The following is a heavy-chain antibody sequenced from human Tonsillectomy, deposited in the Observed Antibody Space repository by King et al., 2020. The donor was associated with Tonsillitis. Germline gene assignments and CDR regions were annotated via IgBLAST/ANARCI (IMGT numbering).Heavy chain of an antibody. J-gene: IGHJ4*02. CDR3: ASYYDSSGSSGFDY. Sequence: VQLVESGGGLVQPGGSLRLSCAASGFTFSTYWMTWVRQAPAKGLEWVANIKQDGSAKYYVDSVKGRFTISRDNAKNSLYLQMNSLRAEDTAVYYCASYYDSSGSSGFDYWGQGTLVTVSS. V-gene: IGHV3-7*01. D-gene: IGHD3-22*01. CDR1: GFTFSTYW. CDR2: IKQDGSAK.